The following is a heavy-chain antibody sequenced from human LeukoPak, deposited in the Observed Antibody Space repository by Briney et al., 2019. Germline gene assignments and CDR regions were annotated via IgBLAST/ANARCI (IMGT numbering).Heavy chain of an antibody. J-gene: IGHJ4*02. CDR3: ARDERLLSFLK. V-gene: IGHV3-23*01. CDR2: ITGSGGST. Sequence: PGGSLRPSCAASGFTFSDCYMSWIRQAPGKGLEWVSGITGSGGSTYYADSVKGRFTISRDNSKNTLYLQMNSLRAEDTAIYYCARDERLLSFLKWGQGTLVTVSS. CDR1: GFTFSDCY. D-gene: IGHD3-3*01.